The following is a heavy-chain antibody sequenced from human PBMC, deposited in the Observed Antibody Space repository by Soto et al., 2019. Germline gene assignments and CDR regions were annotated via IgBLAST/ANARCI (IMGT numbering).Heavy chain of an antibody. J-gene: IGHJ4*02. CDR3: AKDPQQLIAYFDY. D-gene: IGHD6-13*01. Sequence: GGSLRLSCAASEFTFSNYAMSWGRQAPGKGLEWVSSISDNGGTTYYADSVKGRFTISRDNSKNTLYLQMNSLRAEDTAVYYCAKDPQQLIAYFDYWGQGTQVTVSS. CDR2: ISDNGGTT. CDR1: EFTFSNYA. V-gene: IGHV3-23*01.